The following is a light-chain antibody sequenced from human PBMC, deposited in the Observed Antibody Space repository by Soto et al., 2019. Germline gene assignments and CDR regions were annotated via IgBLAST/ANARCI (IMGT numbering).Light chain of an antibody. CDR1: QSLSSY. Sequence: EIVLTQSPATLSLSPGERATLSCRASQSLSSYLDWYQQTPCQAPRILLFGASNRATGIPPRCSGSGSGTDFTVTVASLEPEDFAVYYDQLFSDWPPTCGPGTKVEI. V-gene: IGKV3-11*01. J-gene: IGKJ3*01. CDR3: QLFSDWPPT. CDR2: GAS.